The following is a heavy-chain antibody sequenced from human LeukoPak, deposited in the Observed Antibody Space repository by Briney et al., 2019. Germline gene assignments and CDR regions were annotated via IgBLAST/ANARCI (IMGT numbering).Heavy chain of an antibody. CDR1: GYTFTSYG. CDR3: ARDNYYDSSGYFSDYYYYYGMDV. J-gene: IGHJ6*02. CDR2: ISAYNGNT. V-gene: IGHV1-18*01. D-gene: IGHD3-22*01. Sequence: ASVKVSCRASGYTFTSYGISWVRQAPGQGLEWMGWISAYNGNTNYAQKLQGRVTMTTDTSTSTAYMELRSLRSDDTAVYYCARDNYYDSSGYFSDYYYYYGMDVWGQGTTVTVSS.